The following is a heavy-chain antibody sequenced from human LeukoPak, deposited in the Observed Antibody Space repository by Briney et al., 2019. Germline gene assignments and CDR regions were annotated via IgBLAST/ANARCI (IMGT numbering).Heavy chain of an antibody. CDR1: GFTFSSYW. V-gene: IGHV3-74*01. CDR3: TRVRGDYGGTSDF. J-gene: IGHJ4*02. Sequence: GGSLRLSCAASGFTFSSYWMDWARQGPGKGLVWVARIKGDGSSVIYADSVKGRFTASRDNAENTLYLHMNSLRAEDTAMYHCTRVRGDYGGTSDFWGQGTLVTVSS. D-gene: IGHD4-23*01. CDR2: IKGDGSSV.